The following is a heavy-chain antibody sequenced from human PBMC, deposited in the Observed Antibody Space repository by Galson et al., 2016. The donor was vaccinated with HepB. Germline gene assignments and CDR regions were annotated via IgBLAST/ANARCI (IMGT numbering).Heavy chain of an antibody. CDR1: GESFNNYF. V-gene: IGHV4-34*01. CDR2: ISRGGSV. Sequence: SETLSLTCGVSGESFNNYFWSWIRQSPEKGLEWIGEISRGGSVNYNPSLKSRVTMSLDTSKKEISLRLSSVTAADAAVYYCVSPKPPSNWHFDFWGPGTVVTVSS. D-gene: IGHD6-6*01. CDR3: VSPKPPSNWHFDF. J-gene: IGHJ2*01.